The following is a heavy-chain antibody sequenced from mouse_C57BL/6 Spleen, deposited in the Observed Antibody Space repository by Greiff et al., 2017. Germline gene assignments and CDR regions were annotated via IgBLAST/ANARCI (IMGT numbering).Heavy chain of an antibody. D-gene: IGHD1-1*01. CDR3: ARGELRGAWFAY. CDR2: IDPSDSET. CDR1: GYTFTSYW. J-gene: IGHJ3*01. Sequence: QVQLKQPGAELVRPGSSVKLSCKASGYTFTSYWMHWVKQRPIQGLEWIGNIDPSDSETHYNQKFKDKATLAVDKSSSTAYMQLSSLTSEDSAVYYCARGELRGAWFAYWGQGTLVTVSA. V-gene: IGHV1-52*01.